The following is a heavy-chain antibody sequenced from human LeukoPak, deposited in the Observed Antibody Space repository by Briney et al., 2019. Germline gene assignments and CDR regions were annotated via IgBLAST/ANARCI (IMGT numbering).Heavy chain of an antibody. V-gene: IGHV3-21*04. CDR1: GFTFSSYS. Sequence: GGPLRLSCAASGFTFSSYSMNWVRQAPGKGLEWVSSISSSSSYIYYADSVKGRFAISRDNAKNSLYLQMNSLRAEDTALYYCAEDRYSGYDFLFDYWGQGTLVTVSS. CDR3: AEDRYSGYDFLFDY. CDR2: ISSSSSYI. D-gene: IGHD5-12*01. J-gene: IGHJ4*02.